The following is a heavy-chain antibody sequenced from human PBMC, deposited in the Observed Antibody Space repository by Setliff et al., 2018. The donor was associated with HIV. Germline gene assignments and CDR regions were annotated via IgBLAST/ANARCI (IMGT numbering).Heavy chain of an antibody. Sequence: ASVKVSCKASGYTFINYAMNWVRQAPGQGLKWMGWINTNTGSPTYAQAFTGRFVFSVDTSVTTAYLQISSLKAEDTAVYYCARALYGDYGGDINWFDPWGQGTLVTVSS. CDR2: INTNTGSP. CDR1: GYTFINYA. CDR3: ARALYGDYGGDINWFDP. J-gene: IGHJ5*02. D-gene: IGHD4-17*01. V-gene: IGHV7-4-1*02.